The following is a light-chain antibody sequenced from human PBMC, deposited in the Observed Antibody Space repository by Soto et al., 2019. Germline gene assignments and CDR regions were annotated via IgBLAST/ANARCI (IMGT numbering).Light chain of an antibody. CDR1: QRISSW. Sequence: DIQVTQSPSTLSASVGDRVTITCRASQRISSWLAWYQQKPGKAPKSLIYAASTLQGGVPSRFSGSGSGTHFNLTINSLQPEDVATYFCQQYGSFPPTFGRGTKVDIK. J-gene: IGKJ1*01. CDR3: QQYGSFPPT. V-gene: IGKV1-5*01. CDR2: AAS.